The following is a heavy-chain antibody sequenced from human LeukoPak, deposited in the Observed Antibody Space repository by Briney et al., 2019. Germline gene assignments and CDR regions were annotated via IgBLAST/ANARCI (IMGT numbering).Heavy chain of an antibody. J-gene: IGHJ4*02. Sequence: GGSLRLSCAASGFTFSSYAMSWVRQAPGKGLEWVSAISGSGGSTYYADSVKGRFTISRDNSKNTLYLQMNSLRAEDTAVYYCANLRQNAITPANLDYWGQGTLVTVSS. CDR3: ANLRQNAITPANLDY. V-gene: IGHV3-23*01. D-gene: IGHD4/OR15-4a*01. CDR1: GFTFSSYA. CDR2: ISGSGGST.